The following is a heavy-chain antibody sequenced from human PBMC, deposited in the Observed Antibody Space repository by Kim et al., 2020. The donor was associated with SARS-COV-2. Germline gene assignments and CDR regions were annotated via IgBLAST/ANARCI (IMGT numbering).Heavy chain of an antibody. V-gene: IGHV4-39*07. CDR3: ARDHRVIPWAY. D-gene: IGHD3-22*01. J-gene: IGHJ4*02. CDR2: T. Sequence: TYHHPPLKSRVTLAVDTSKNQLSLKLSSGTAADTAVYYCARDHRVIPWAYWGQGTLVTVSS.